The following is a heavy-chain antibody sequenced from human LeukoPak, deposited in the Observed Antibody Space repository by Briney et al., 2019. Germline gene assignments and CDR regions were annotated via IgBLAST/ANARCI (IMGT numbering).Heavy chain of an antibody. J-gene: IGHJ4*02. CDR3: ARGLSTGREDYFDF. Sequence: SETLSLTCSVSGASVSDGSYYWGWIRQPPGKGLEWIIFLYYSGRTNYSPSLSGRLSTSIDTSKNHFSLNLTSVTAAETAVYYCARGLSTGREDYFDFWGQGTLVSVSS. CDR2: LYYSGRT. V-gene: IGHV4-61*03. D-gene: IGHD1-1*01. CDR1: GASVSDGSYY.